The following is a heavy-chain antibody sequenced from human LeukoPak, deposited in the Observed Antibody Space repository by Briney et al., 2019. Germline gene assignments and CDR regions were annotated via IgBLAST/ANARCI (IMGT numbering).Heavy chain of an antibody. CDR2: INPNTGGA. V-gene: IGHV1-2*06. Sequence: ASVKVSCKASGYTFTGYCMHWVRQAPGQGLEWMGRINPNTGGAYYAQKFQDRVTMTRDTSLSTAYLELSRLRSDDTAVYFCARTHAYDSSAGGVDYWGQGTLVTVSS. J-gene: IGHJ4*02. D-gene: IGHD3-22*01. CDR3: ARTHAYDSSAGGVDY. CDR1: GYTFTGYC.